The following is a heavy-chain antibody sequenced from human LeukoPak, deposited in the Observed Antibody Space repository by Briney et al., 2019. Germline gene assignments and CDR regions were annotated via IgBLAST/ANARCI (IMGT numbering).Heavy chain of an antibody. CDR1: GFTFSSYA. CDR2: ISYDGSNK. Sequence: GGSLRLSCAASGFTFSSYAMHWVRQAPGKRLEWVAVISYDGSNKYYADSVKGRFTISRDNSKNTLYLQMNSLRAEDTAVYYCARYGSGSSHDYWGQGTLVTVSS. D-gene: IGHD3-10*01. V-gene: IGHV3-30-3*01. CDR3: ARYGSGSSHDY. J-gene: IGHJ4*02.